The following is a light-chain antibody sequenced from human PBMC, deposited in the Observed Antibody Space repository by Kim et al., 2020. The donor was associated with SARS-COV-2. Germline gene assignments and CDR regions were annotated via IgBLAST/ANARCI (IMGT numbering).Light chain of an antibody. CDR3: QQSHTTPLLT. CDR1: QSISTY. V-gene: IGKV1-39*01. CDR2: SAS. Sequence: AVGDRGTIACRASQSISTYLNWYQQKPVKDPKLLLYSASTLQSGVPSRFSGSRSGTDFTLTISSLQPEDFATYYCQQSHTTPLLTFGGGTKVDIK. J-gene: IGKJ4*01.